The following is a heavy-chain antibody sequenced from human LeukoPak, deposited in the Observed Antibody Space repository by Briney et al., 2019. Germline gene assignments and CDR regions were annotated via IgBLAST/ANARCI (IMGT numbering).Heavy chain of an antibody. Sequence: ESGPALVKPTQTLTLTCTFSGFSLSTSGMRVSWIRQPPGKALEWLARIDWDDDKFYSTSLKTRLTISKDTSKNQVVLTMTNMDPVDTDTYYCARMGRYFDWFIDYWGQGTLVTVSS. CDR2: IDWDDDK. V-gene: IGHV2-70*04. D-gene: IGHD3-9*01. J-gene: IGHJ4*02. CDR3: ARMGRYFDWFIDY. CDR1: GFSLSTSGMR.